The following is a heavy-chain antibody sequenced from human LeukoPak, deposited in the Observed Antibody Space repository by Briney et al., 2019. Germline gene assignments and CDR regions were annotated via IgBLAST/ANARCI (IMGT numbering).Heavy chain of an antibody. CDR3: ARDIRVRGVIRPHRGHWYFDL. Sequence: SETLSLTCTVSGGSINTDNYYWGWIRQPPGKGLEWTGSIYYSGSTYYNPSLKSRLTISIDMSKNQFSLKLSSVTAADTAVYYCARDIRVRGVIRPHRGHWYFDLWGRGTLVTVSS. D-gene: IGHD3-10*01. CDR1: GGSINTDNYY. V-gene: IGHV4-39*07. CDR2: IYYSGST. J-gene: IGHJ2*01.